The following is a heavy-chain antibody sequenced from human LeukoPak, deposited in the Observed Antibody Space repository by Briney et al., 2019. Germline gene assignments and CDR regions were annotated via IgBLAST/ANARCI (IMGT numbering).Heavy chain of an antibody. D-gene: IGHD2-21*01. V-gene: IGHV1-69*04. CDR3: GVGLPTGPKDY. J-gene: IGHJ4*02. Sequence: ASVKVSCKASGGTFSSYAISWVRQAPGQGLEWMGRIIPIFGIANYAQKFQGRVTITADKSTSTAYMELSSLRSEDTAVYYCGVGLPTGPKDYWGQGTLVTVSS. CDR2: IIPIFGIA. CDR1: GGTFSSYA.